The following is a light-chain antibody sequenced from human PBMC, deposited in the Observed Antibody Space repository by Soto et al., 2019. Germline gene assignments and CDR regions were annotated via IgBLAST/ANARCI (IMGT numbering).Light chain of an antibody. V-gene: IGKV1-5*03. CDR2: KAS. Sequence: DMRMTQSPSTLSASIGDGVTITSRASQSISSWLAWYQQKPGKAPKLLIYKASSLESGVPSRFSGSGSGTEFTLTISSLQPVDFATYYCQQYNSYSRTFGQGTKVDIK. CDR1: QSISSW. CDR3: QQYNSYSRT. J-gene: IGKJ1*01.